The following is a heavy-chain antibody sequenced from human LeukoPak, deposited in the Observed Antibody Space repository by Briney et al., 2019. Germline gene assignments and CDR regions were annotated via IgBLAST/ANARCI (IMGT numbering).Heavy chain of an antibody. CDR2: ISSSSSYI. Sequence: PGGSLRLSCAASGFTFSSYSMNWVRQAPGKGLEWVSSISSSSSYIYYADSVKGRFTISRDNAKNSLYLQMNSLRAEDTAVYYCAREPERESDYYDSSAPHYYFDYWGQGTLVTVSS. D-gene: IGHD3-22*01. J-gene: IGHJ4*02. CDR3: AREPERESDYYDSSAPHYYFDY. V-gene: IGHV3-21*01. CDR1: GFTFSSYS.